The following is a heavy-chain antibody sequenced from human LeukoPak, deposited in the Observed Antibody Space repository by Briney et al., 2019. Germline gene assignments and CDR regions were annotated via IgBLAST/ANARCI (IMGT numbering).Heavy chain of an antibody. D-gene: IGHD3-10*01. V-gene: IGHV1-8*03. CDR3: ARVLWFGDENWFDP. CDR2: MNPNSGNT. Sequence: GASVKVSCKASGYTFTSYDINWVRQATGQGLEWMGGMNPNSGNTGYAQKFQGRVTITRNTSISTAYMELSSLRSEDTAVYYCARVLWFGDENWFDPWGQGTLVTVSS. CDR1: GYTFTSYD. J-gene: IGHJ5*02.